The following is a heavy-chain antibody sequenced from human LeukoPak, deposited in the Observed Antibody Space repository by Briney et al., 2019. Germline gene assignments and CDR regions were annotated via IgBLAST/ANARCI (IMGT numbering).Heavy chain of an antibody. CDR1: GGSITTKNW. V-gene: IGHV4-4*02. CDR3: ARESSGWRRALDY. D-gene: IGHD6-19*01. J-gene: IGHJ4*02. Sequence: SETLSLTCAVSGGSITTKNWWIWVRQPPGGGLEWIGEIYHTGSTNYHPSLKSRLTISRDKSKNQFSLKLSSVTAADTAVYYCARESSGWRRALDYWGQGTLVTVSS. CDR2: IYHTGST.